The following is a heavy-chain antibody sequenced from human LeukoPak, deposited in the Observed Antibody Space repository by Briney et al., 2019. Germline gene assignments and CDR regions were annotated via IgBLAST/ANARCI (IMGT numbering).Heavy chain of an antibody. CDR1: GGSISSGGYY. D-gene: IGHD2-2*01. CDR3: GVIVVVPAAPAGDY. J-gene: IGHJ4*02. CDR2: INYSGST. V-gene: IGHV4-31*03. Sequence: SQTLSLTCTVSGGSISSGGYYWSWIRQHPGKGLEWIGYINYSGSTYYNPSLKSRVTISVDTSKNQFSLKLSSVTAADTAVYYCGVIVVVPAAPAGDYWGQGTLVTVSS.